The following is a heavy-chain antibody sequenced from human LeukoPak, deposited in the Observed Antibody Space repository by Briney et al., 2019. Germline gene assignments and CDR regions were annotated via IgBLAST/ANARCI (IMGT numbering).Heavy chain of an antibody. CDR1: GFTFSSYA. J-gene: IGHJ4*02. CDR3: AKALREDFWSGYLSFDY. V-gene: IGHV3-23*01. D-gene: IGHD3-3*01. Sequence: GSLRLSCAASGFTFSSYAMSWVRQAPGKGLEWVSAISGSGGSTYYADSVKGRFTISRDNSKNTLYLQMNSLRAEDTAVYYCAKALREDFWSGYLSFDYWGQGTLVTVSS. CDR2: ISGSGGST.